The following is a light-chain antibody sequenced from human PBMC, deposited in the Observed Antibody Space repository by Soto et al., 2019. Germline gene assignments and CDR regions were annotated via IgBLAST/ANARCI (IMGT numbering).Light chain of an antibody. CDR2: DVT. CDR3: CSYAGSYTYV. Sequence: QSVLTQPRSVSGSPGQSVTISCTGTSSDVGGYNYVSWYRQHPGKAPKLMIYDVTQRPSGVPDRFSGSKSANTASLTISGLQAEDEADYYCCSYAGSYTYVFGAGTKGTVL. V-gene: IGLV2-11*01. CDR1: SSDVGGYNY. J-gene: IGLJ1*01.